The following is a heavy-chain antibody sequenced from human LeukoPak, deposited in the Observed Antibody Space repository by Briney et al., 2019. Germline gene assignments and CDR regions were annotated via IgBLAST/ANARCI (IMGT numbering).Heavy chain of an antibody. Sequence: SETLSLTCAVYGGSFSDYYWSWIRQPPGKGLEWIGEINHSGSTNYNPSLKSRVTISVDTSKNQFSLKLSSVTAADTAVYYCARGRRGYPLDYWGQGTLVTVSS. CDR1: GGSFSDYY. D-gene: IGHD3-22*01. CDR2: INHSGST. V-gene: IGHV4-34*01. CDR3: ARGRRGYPLDY. J-gene: IGHJ4*02.